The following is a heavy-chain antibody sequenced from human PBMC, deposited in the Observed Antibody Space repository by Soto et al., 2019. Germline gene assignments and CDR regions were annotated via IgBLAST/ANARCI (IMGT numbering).Heavy chain of an antibody. Sequence: QITLKESGPTLVKPTQTLTLTCTFSGFSLSTSGVGVGWIRQPPGKALEWLALIYWDDDKRYSPCLKCRLTITKDTSKNQVVLTMTNMDPLDTATYYCAHRREEQLLVRCSWFDPWGQGTLVTVSS. V-gene: IGHV2-5*02. D-gene: IGHD6-19*01. J-gene: IGHJ5*02. CDR1: GFSLSTSGVG. CDR2: IYWDDDK. CDR3: AHRREEQLLVRCSWFDP.